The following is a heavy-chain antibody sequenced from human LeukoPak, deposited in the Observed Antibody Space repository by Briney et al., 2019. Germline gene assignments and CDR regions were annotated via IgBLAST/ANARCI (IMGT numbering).Heavy chain of an antibody. CDR1: GGTFSSYA. CDR2: IIPIFGTA. J-gene: IGHJ1*01. CDR3: ARDPIGGAVAGTTQN. D-gene: IGHD6-19*01. V-gene: IGHV1-69*05. Sequence: SVKVSCKASGGTFSSYAISWVRQAPGHGLEWMGGIIPIFGTANYAQKFPGRVTITTDESTSTAYMELSSLRSEDTAVYYCARDPIGGAVAGTTQNWGQGTLVTVSS.